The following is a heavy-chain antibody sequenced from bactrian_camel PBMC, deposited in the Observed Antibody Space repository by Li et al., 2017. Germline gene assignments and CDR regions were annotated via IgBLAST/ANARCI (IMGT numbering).Heavy chain of an antibody. CDR2: ISLGGGVT. V-gene: IGHV3S31*01. CDR3: AARNGYSFTCGWKDSSDFDY. D-gene: IGHD5*01. Sequence: VQLVESGGGLVQPGGSLRLSCAASGFTFSSYGIYWIRQAPGKEREGVATISLGGGVTYYSDSVKGRFSISRDNAKNTVHLQMNGLKPEDTAMYYCAARNGYSFTCGWKDSSDFDYWGQGTQVTVS. J-gene: IGHJ6*01. CDR1: GFTFSSYG.